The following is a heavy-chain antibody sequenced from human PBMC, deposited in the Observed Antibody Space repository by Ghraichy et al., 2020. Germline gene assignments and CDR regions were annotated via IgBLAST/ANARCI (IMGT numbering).Heavy chain of an antibody. Sequence: GGSLRLSCAASGFTFSSYAMHWVRQAPGKGLEWVAVISYDGSNKYYADSVKGRFTISRDNSKNTLYLQMNSLRAEDTAVYYCARGAKSGVWWKAYYYHGMDVWGQGTTVTVSS. CDR1: GFTFSSYA. V-gene: IGHV3-30-3*01. J-gene: IGHJ6*02. CDR3: ARGAKSGVWWKAYYYHGMDV. D-gene: IGHD2-21*01. CDR2: ISYDGSNK.